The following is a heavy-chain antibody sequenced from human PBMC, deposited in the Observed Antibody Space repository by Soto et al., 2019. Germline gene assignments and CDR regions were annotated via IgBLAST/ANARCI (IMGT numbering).Heavy chain of an antibody. CDR2: IKQDGSEK. Sequence: GGSLRLSCAASGFTFSSYWMSWVRQAPGKGLEWVANIKQDGSEKYYVDSVKGRFTISRDNAKNSLYLQMNSLRAEDTAVYYCAREEGLFPDSSLYHYYYYGMDVWGQGTTVTVSS. J-gene: IGHJ6*02. CDR1: GFTFSSYW. V-gene: IGHV3-7*01. D-gene: IGHD3-22*01. CDR3: AREEGLFPDSSLYHYYYYGMDV.